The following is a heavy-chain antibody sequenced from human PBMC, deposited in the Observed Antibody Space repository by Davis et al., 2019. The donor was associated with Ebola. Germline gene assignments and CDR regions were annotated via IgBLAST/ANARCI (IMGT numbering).Heavy chain of an antibody. D-gene: IGHD3-10*01. CDR3: ARDRGVGYHYYGMDV. CDR1: GYTFTSYG. Sequence: ASVKVSCKASGYTFTSYGISWVRQAPGQGLEWMGWTSAYNGNTNYAQKLQGRVTMTTDTSTSTAYMELRSLRSDDTAVYYCARDRGVGYHYYGMDVWGQGTTVTVSS. CDR2: TSAYNGNT. V-gene: IGHV1-18*01. J-gene: IGHJ6*02.